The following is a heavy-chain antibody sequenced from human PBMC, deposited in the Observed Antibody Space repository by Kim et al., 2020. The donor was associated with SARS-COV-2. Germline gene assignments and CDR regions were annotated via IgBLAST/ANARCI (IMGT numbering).Heavy chain of an antibody. CDR3: AIHSSDWGFDY. Sequence: SETLSLTCTVSGGSISSGDYYWSWIRQHPGKGLEWIGYIYYSGSTYYNPSLKSRVTISVDTSNNQFSLKLSSVTAADTAVYYCAIHSSDWGFDYWGQGTLVTVSS. CDR1: GGSISSGDYY. J-gene: IGHJ4*02. D-gene: IGHD6-19*01. V-gene: IGHV4-31*03. CDR2: IYYSGST.